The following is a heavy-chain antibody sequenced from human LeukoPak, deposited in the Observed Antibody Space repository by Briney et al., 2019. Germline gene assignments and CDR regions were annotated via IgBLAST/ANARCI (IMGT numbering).Heavy chain of an antibody. CDR1: GFTFSNAW. CDR3: ARTHWSLMDV. D-gene: IGHD3-3*01. J-gene: IGHJ6*03. V-gene: IGHV4-34*01. CDR2: INHSGST. Sequence: GSLRLSCAASGFTFSNAWMSWVRQPPGKGLEWIGEINHSGSTNYNPSLKSRVTISVDTSKNQFSLKLSSVTAADTAVYYCARTHWSLMDVWGKGTTVTVSS.